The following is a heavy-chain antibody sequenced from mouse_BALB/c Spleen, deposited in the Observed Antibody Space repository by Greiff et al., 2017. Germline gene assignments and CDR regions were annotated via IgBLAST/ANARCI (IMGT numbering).Heavy chain of an antibody. D-gene: IGHD2-2*01. CDR1: GFNIKDTY. J-gene: IGHJ1*01. CDR2: IDPANGNT. V-gene: IGHV14-3*02. Sequence: EVQLQQSGAELVKPGASVKLSCTASGFNIKDTYMHWVKQRPEQGLEWIGRIDPANGNTKYDPKFQGKATITADTSSNTAYLQLSSLTSEDTAVYDCAMGYDGYFGVWGAGTTVTVSS. CDR3: AMGYDGYFGV.